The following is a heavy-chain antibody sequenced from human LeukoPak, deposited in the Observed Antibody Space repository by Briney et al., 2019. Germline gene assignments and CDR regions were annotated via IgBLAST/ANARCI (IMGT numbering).Heavy chain of an antibody. CDR2: INPSGGST. D-gene: IGHD3-3*01. CDR1: GYTFTSYY. J-gene: IGHJ4*02. CDR3: ARGQEKNDFWSAFDC. Sequence: ASVKVSCKASGYTFTSYYMHWVRQAPGQGLEWMGIINPSGGSTSYTQSFQGRVTLTRDTSTNTVYMELSSLRSEDTAVYYCARGQEKNDFWSAFDCWGQGTLVTVSS. V-gene: IGHV1-46*01.